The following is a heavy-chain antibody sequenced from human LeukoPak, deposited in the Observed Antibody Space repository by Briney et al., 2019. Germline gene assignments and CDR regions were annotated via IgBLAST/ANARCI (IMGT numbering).Heavy chain of an antibody. CDR3: ARGRDCSGGSCFSGLDY. J-gene: IGHJ4*02. V-gene: IGHV4-59*01. Sequence: PSETPSLTCTVSGGSISSYYWSWIRQPPGKGLEWIGYIYYSGSTNYNPSLKSRVTISVDTSKNQFSLKLSSVTAADTAVYYCARGRDCSGGSCFSGLDYWGQGTLVTVSS. CDR1: GGSISSYY. CDR2: IYYSGST. D-gene: IGHD2-15*01.